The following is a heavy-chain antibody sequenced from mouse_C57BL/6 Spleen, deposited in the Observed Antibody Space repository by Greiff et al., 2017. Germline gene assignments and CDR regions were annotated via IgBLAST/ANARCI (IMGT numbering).Heavy chain of an antibody. V-gene: IGHV1-7*01. J-gene: IGHJ3*01. CDR2: INPSSGYT. CDR3: ANGGTVGNPAWFAY. CDR1: GYTFTSYW. Sequence: QVQLQQSGAELAKPGASVKLSCKASGYTFTSYWMHWVKQRPGKGLEWIGYINPSSGYTKYNQKFKDKATLTADKSSSTAYMQLSRLEYEDSAVXYCANGGTVGNPAWFAYWGKGTLVTVSA. D-gene: IGHD2-1*01.